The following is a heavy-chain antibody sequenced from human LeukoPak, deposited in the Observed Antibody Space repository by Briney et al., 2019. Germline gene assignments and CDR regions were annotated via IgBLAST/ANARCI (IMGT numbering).Heavy chain of an antibody. CDR3: AGAGPYSGSLDY. V-gene: IGHV1-69*04. CDR2: IIPILGIA. Sequence: ASVKVSCKASGGTFSSYAISWVRQAPGQGLEWMGRIIPILGIANYAQKFQGRVTITADKSTTTAYMELSSLRSEDTAVYYCAGAGPYSGSLDYWGQGTLVTVSS. D-gene: IGHD1-26*01. J-gene: IGHJ4*02. CDR1: GGTFSSYA.